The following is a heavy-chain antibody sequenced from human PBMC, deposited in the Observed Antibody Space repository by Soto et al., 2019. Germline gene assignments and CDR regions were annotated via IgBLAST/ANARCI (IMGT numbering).Heavy chain of an antibody. CDR3: ARRRGIVVVTAIPPDFDY. V-gene: IGHV4-34*01. Sequence: SETLSLTCPVYGGSFSGYYWSWIRQPPGKGLEWIGEINHSGSTNYNPSLKSLVTISVDTSKNQFSLKLSSVTAADTAVYYCARRRGIVVVTAIPPDFDYWGQGTLVTVSS. J-gene: IGHJ4*02. D-gene: IGHD2-21*02. CDR2: INHSGST. CDR1: GGSFSGYY.